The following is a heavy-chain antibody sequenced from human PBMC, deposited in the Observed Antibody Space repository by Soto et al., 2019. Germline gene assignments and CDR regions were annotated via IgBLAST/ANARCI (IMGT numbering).Heavy chain of an antibody. D-gene: IGHD1-26*01. Sequence: QVQLVESGGGVVQPGRSLRLSCAASGFTFGAYSMHRVRQPPGKGLEWVAVISYDGKNERYTDPVKGRFTVSRDNSKSTMYLQMNSLRSEDTAVYYCARDGYSGRSDGFDIWGQGTMVTASS. CDR2: ISYDGKNE. CDR3: ARDGYSGRSDGFDI. CDR1: GFTFGAYS. V-gene: IGHV3-30*04. J-gene: IGHJ3*02.